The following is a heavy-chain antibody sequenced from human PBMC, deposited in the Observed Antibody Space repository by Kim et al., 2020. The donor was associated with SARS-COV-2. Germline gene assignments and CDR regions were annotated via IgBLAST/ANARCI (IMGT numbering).Heavy chain of an antibody. CDR2: ISYDGSNK. D-gene: IGHD6-6*01. J-gene: IGHJ6*02. CDR3: AKVPTSSPYYYGMDD. V-gene: IGHV3-30*18. CDR1: GFTFSSYG. Sequence: GGSLRLSCAASGFTFSSYGMHWVRQAPGKGLEWVAVISYDGSNKYYADSVKGRFTISRDNSKNTLYLQMNSLRAEDTAVYYCAKVPTSSPYYYGMDDWGQGTAVTVSS.